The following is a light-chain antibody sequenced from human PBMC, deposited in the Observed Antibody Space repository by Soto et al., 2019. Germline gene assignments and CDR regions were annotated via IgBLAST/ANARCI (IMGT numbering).Light chain of an antibody. CDR2: GAS. J-gene: IGKJ1*01. CDR3: QQYFEWPRMT. V-gene: IGKV3-15*01. CDR1: ETVATN. Sequence: VMTQSPATLSVSPGERATLSCWASETVATNLAWYQQKPGQAPRLLISGASTRAAGVSDRFRGGGSGTQCTLTISSLRTEDSAIYYCQQYFEWPRMTFGQGTKVQI.